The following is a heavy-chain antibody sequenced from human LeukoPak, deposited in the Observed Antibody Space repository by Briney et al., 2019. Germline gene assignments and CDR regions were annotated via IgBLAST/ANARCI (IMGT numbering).Heavy chain of an antibody. V-gene: IGHV3-9*01. Sequence: PGGSLRLSCAASGFTFHSYAMHWVRQAPGKGLEWVSGISSNSGSIVYADSVKGRFTISRDNAKNSLYLQMNSLRAEDTALYYCAKDWYSSGSDVFDIWGQGTMVTVSS. CDR3: AKDWYSSGSDVFDI. CDR2: ISSNSGSI. D-gene: IGHD6-19*01. J-gene: IGHJ3*02. CDR1: GFTFHSYA.